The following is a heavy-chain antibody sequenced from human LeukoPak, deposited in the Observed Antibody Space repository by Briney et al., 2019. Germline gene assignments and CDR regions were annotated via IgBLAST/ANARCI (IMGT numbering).Heavy chain of an antibody. V-gene: IGHV3-48*03. CDR1: GFTFRSYE. Sequence: SGGSLRLSCEDSGFTFRSYEMNWVRQAPGKGLEWIAYLSSSGSAFSYADSVKGRFTIARDSAKNSVYLEMNSLRADDTAVYYCARSARLMKGVVEVTALDDWGQGTLVTVSS. D-gene: IGHD3-3*01. CDR3: ARSARLMKGVVEVTALDD. CDR2: LSSSGSAF. J-gene: IGHJ4*02.